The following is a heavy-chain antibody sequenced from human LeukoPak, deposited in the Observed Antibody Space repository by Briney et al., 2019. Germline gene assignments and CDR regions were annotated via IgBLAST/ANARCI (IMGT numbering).Heavy chain of an antibody. CDR1: GFTFDDYG. J-gene: IGHJ4*02. D-gene: IGHD5-12*01. CDR2: ITSGDTYI. V-gene: IGHV3-21*01. Sequence: GGSLRLSCAASGFTFDDYGMNWVRQAPGKGLEWVSSITSGDTYIYYADSVKGRFTISRDNAKNTLYLQMNSLRAEDTAVYYCARGPSGYHNTGGQGTLVTVSS. CDR3: ARGPSGYHNT.